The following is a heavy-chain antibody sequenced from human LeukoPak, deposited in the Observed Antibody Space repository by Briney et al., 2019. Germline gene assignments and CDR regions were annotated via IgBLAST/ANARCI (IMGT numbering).Heavy chain of an antibody. Sequence: GGSLRLSCAASGFTFSSYSMNWVRQAPGKGPEWVSYISSSSSTIYYADSVKGRFTISRDNAKNSLYLQMNSLRDEDTAVYYCARDQGRLPPDILEPFDYWGQGTLVTVSS. CDR3: ARDQGRLPPDILEPFDY. CDR2: ISSSSSTI. D-gene: IGHD1-1*01. J-gene: IGHJ4*02. CDR1: GFTFSSYS. V-gene: IGHV3-48*02.